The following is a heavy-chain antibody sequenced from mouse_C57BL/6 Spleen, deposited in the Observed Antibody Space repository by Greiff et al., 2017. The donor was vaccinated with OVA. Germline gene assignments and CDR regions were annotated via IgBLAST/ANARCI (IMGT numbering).Heavy chain of an antibody. J-gene: IGHJ3*01. CDR3: ARSRDYGAWFAY. CDR2: INPNNGGT. V-gene: IGHV1-18*01. Sequence: DVKLQESGPELVKPGASVKIPCKASGYTFTDYNMDWVKQSHGKSLEWIGDINPNNGGTIYNQKFKGKATLTVDKSSSTAYMELRSLTSEDTAVYYCARSRDYGAWFAYWGQGTLVTVSA. D-gene: IGHD2-4*01. CDR1: GYTFTDYN.